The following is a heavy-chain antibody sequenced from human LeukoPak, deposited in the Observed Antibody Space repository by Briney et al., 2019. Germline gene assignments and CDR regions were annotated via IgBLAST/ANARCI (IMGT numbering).Heavy chain of an antibody. Sequence: AGGSLRLSCAVSGLTFREYWMHWVRQDAGKGLVWVAGISKDGGSTEYADFVKGRCTISRDNAKNTLYLQLNCLTDDDTAVYYCTSGIGTYDYWGLGAQVTVSS. CDR3: TSGIGTYDY. D-gene: IGHD1-14*01. CDR1: GLTFREYW. V-gene: IGHV3-74*03. CDR2: ISKDGGST. J-gene: IGHJ4*02.